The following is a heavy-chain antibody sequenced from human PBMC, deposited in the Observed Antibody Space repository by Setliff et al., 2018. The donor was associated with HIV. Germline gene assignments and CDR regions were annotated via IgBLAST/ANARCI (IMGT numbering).Heavy chain of an antibody. Sequence: GESLKISCEGSGYIFTNFWIGWVRQMPGKGLEWMGIIYPGNSDTRYSPSSQGQITISVDKTINTAYLQRSRLKASDTAIYYCARRWRYCDRNYYYYYMDVWGTGTTVTVSS. CDR2: IYPGNSDT. V-gene: IGHV5-51*01. J-gene: IGHJ6*03. CDR3: ARRWRYCDRNYYYYYMDV. D-gene: IGHD3-9*01. CDR1: GYIFTNFW.